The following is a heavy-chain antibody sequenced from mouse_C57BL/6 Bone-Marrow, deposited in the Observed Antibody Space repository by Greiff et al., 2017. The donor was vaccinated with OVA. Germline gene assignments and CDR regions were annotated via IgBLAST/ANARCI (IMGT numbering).Heavy chain of an antibody. CDR1: GYTFTSYT. D-gene: IGHD2-1*01. Sequence: VQLQQSGAELARPGASVKMSCKASGYTFTSYTMHWVKQRPGQGLEWIGYINPSSGYTKYNQKFKDKATLTADKSSSPAYMQLSSLTSEGSAVYYRASLYYVNYWGQGTPLTVSS. V-gene: IGHV1-4*01. CDR2: INPSSGYT. J-gene: IGHJ2*01. CDR3: ASLYYVNY.